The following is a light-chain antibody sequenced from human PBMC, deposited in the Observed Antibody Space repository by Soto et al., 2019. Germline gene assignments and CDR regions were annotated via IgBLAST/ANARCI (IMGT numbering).Light chain of an antibody. CDR3: QSHDSSLRGSV. Sequence: QLVLTQPPSVSGAPGQRVTISCTGSSSNIGAGYDVHWYQQLPGTAPKLLIYANSDRPSGVPDRFSGSKSGTSASLAITGLQAEDEADYYCQSHDSSLRGSVFGGGTKVTVL. CDR1: SSNIGAGYD. V-gene: IGLV1-40*01. J-gene: IGLJ2*01. CDR2: ANS.